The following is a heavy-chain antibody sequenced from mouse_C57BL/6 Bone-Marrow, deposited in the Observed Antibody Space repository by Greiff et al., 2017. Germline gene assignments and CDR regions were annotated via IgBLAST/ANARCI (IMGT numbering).Heavy chain of an antibody. D-gene: IGHD4-1*01. Sequence: EVQRVESGGDLVKPGGSLKLSCAASGFTFSSYGMSWVRQTPDKRLEWVATISSGGSYTYYPDSVKGRFTISSDNAKNTLYLQMSSLKSEVTAMYYCASNWDGAMDYWGQGTSVTVSS. CDR2: ISSGGSYT. J-gene: IGHJ4*01. CDR3: ASNWDGAMDY. V-gene: IGHV5-6*01. CDR1: GFTFSSYG.